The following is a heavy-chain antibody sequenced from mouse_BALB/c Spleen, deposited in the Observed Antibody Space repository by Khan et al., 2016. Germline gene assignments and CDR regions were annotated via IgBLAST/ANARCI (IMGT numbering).Heavy chain of an antibody. V-gene: IGHV1-87*01. D-gene: IGHD6-1*01. Sequence: QVQLQQSGAELARPGASVRLSCKASGYTSANYWMQWVKQRPGQGLEWIGSIYPGDGDTRYSQKFKDKATLTADKSSSSAYMHLRSVASDDYAVYYCADALCVYWGQGTLVTVSA. CDR2: IYPGDGDT. CDR1: GYTSANYW. J-gene: IGHJ3*01. CDR3: ADALCVY.